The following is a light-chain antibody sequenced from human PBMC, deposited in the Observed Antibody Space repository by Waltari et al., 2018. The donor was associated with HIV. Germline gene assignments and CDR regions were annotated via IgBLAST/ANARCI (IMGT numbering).Light chain of an antibody. J-gene: IGLJ2*01. CDR2: EVS. CDR1: SSDVGGYNY. CDR3: SSYTSSSTPHVV. V-gene: IGLV2-14*01. Sequence: QSALTQPASVSGSPGQSIPISCPGTSSDVGGYNYVSWYQQHPGKAPKLMIYEVSNRPSGVSNRFSGSKSGNTASLTISGLQAEDEADYYCSSYTSSSTPHVVFGGGTKLTVL.